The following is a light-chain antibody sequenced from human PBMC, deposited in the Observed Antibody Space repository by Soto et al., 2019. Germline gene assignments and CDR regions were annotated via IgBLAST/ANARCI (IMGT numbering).Light chain of an antibody. CDR1: SSSVGHES. CDR2: DNY. Sequence: QSVLTQPPSVSAAPGQTVTISCSGSSSSVGHESVSWYQSLPGTAPKLLIYDNYKRPSGIPDRFSGSQSGTSATLGITGLQTGDEADYYCGTWDTTLNVWVFGGGTKL. V-gene: IGLV1-51*01. J-gene: IGLJ3*02. CDR3: GTWDTTLNVWV.